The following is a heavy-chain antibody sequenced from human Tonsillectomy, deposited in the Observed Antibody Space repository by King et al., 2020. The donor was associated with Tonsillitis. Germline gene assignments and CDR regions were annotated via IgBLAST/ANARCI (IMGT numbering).Heavy chain of an antibody. Sequence: VQLVESGAEVKKPGSSVKVSCKASGGTFSSYGISWVRQAPGQGLEWMGGIIPIFGTVKYAQKFQGRVTITADESTSTAYMELSSLRSEDTAVYYCTRGYCSGSSCSHYFDYWGQGTLITVSS. CDR1: GGTFSSYG. D-gene: IGHD2-15*01. CDR2: IIPIFGTV. V-gene: IGHV1-69*01. CDR3: TRGYCSGSSCSHYFDY. J-gene: IGHJ4*02.